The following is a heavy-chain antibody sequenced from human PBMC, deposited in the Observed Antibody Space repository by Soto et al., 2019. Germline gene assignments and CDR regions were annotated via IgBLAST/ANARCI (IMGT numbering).Heavy chain of an antibody. CDR3: AKEGELVSAGYFDS. CDR2: ISGGGDYT. Sequence: EVQLLESGGGLVQPGGSLRLSCAASGFTFSNYAMSWVRQAPGKGLEWVSAISGGGDYTYYPDSVKGRFTISRDNFKNTLYLQMNSLRAEDTAVYYCAKEGELVSAGYFDSWGQGTPVTVSS. D-gene: IGHD3-9*01. CDR1: GFTFSNYA. V-gene: IGHV3-23*01. J-gene: IGHJ4*02.